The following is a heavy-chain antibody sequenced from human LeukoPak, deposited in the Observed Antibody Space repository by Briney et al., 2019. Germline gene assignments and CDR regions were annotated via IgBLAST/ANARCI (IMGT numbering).Heavy chain of an antibody. CDR2: IYYSGST. Sequence: PSETLSLTCTVSGGSISSYYWSWIRQTPGKGLEWIGYIYYSGSTNYNPSLKSRVTISVDTSKNQFSLKLSSVTAADTAVYYCARGTLVFYYDSSGYYSAAFDYWGQGTLVTVSS. CDR1: GGSISSYY. D-gene: IGHD3-22*01. J-gene: IGHJ4*02. V-gene: IGHV4-59*01. CDR3: ARGTLVFYYDSSGYYSAAFDY.